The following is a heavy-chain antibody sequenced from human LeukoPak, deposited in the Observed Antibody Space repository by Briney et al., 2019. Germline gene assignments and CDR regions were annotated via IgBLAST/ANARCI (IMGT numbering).Heavy chain of an antibody. CDR1: GNSFTSYY. V-gene: IGHV1-46*01. CDR3: VRGTGTSFGYFDY. D-gene: IGHD1-14*01. CDR2: INPNGGST. J-gene: IGHJ4*02. Sequence: ASVKRSCKASGNSFTSYYMHWVRQAPGQGLEWMGIINPNGGSTGYAQKFQGRVTLTRDTSTSTVYMELSSLRSEDTAVYYCVRGTGTSFGYFDYWGQGTLVTVSS.